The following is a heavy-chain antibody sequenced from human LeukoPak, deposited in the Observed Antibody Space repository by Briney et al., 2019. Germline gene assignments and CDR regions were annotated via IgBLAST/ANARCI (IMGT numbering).Heavy chain of an antibody. CDR2: IYYSGST. D-gene: IGHD6-19*01. Sequence: PSETLSLTCTVSGGSISSSSYYWGWIRQPPGTGLEWIGSIYYSGSTYYNPSLKSRVTISVDTSKNQFSLKLSSVTAADTAVYYCARHGLQQWLDYAFDIWGQGTMVTVSS. CDR1: GGSISSSSYY. J-gene: IGHJ3*02. V-gene: IGHV4-39*01. CDR3: ARHGLQQWLDYAFDI.